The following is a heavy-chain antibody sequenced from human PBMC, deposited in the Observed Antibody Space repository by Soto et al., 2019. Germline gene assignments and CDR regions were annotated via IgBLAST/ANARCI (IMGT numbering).Heavy chain of an antibody. CDR3: ERQYFGGDCYLTPNWFDP. Sequence: QVQLQESGPGLVKPSETLSLTCTVSGGSISSYYWSWIRQPPGKGLEWIGYIYYSGSTNYNPSLKIRVTIEVATSKHQCYLKLSSVTAADTAVYYCERQYFGGDCYLTPNWFDPWGQGTLVTVSS. CDR1: GGSISSYY. D-gene: IGHD2-21*02. CDR2: IYYSGST. V-gene: IGHV4-59*08. J-gene: IGHJ5*02.